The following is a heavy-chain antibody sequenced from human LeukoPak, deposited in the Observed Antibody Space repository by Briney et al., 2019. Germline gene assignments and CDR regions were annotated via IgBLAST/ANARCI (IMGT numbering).Heavy chain of an antibody. V-gene: IGHV3-7*03. CDR1: GFTFSSYW. D-gene: IGHD2-8*01. CDR2: INHNGNVN. Sequence: GGSLRLSCAASGFTFSSYWMNWARQAPGKGLEWVASINHNGNVNYYVDSVKGRFTISRDNAKNSLYLQMNSLRAEDTAVYYCARGYCTNGVCYGHAFDIWGQGTMVTVSS. J-gene: IGHJ3*02. CDR3: ARGYCTNGVCYGHAFDI.